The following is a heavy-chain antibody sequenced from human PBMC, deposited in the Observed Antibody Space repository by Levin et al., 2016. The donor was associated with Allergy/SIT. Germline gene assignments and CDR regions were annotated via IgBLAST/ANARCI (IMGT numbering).Heavy chain of an antibody. CDR2: MNPNSGNT. Sequence: ASVKVSCKASGYTFTSYDINWVRQATGQGLEWMGWMNPNSGNTGYAQKFQGRVTMTRNTSISTAYMELSSLRSEDTAVYYCARTGTRAVATGARKMDYWGQGTLVTVSS. CDR3: ARTGTRAVATGARKMDY. J-gene: IGHJ4*02. V-gene: IGHV1-8*01. CDR1: GYTFTSYD. D-gene: IGHD1-26*01.